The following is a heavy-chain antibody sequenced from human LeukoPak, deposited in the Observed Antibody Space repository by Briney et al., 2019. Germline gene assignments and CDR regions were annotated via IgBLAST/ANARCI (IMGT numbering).Heavy chain of an antibody. Sequence: GGSLRLSCAASGSTFSSYGMHWVRQAPGKGLEWVAVISYDGSNKYYADSVKGRFTISRDNSKNTLYLQMNSLRAEDTAVYYCAKWVYSGYGEESDYWGQGTLVTVSS. CDR2: ISYDGSNK. D-gene: IGHD5-12*01. J-gene: IGHJ4*02. CDR3: AKWVYSGYGEESDY. V-gene: IGHV3-30*18. CDR1: GSTFSSYG.